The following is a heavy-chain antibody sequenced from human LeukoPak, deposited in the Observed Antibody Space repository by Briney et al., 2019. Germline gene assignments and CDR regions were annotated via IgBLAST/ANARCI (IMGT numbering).Heavy chain of an antibody. J-gene: IGHJ4*02. CDR1: GNTFTNNG. V-gene: IGHV1-18*01. Sequence: ASVKVSCKASGNTFTNNGISWVRQAPGQGLEWMGWISAYNGNTNYAQRFQGRVTMTRDMSTSTVYMELSSLRSEDTAVYYCARGPPDCSGGSCYLDFDYWGQGTLVTVSS. CDR3: ARGPPDCSGGSCYLDFDY. D-gene: IGHD2-15*01. CDR2: ISAYNGNT.